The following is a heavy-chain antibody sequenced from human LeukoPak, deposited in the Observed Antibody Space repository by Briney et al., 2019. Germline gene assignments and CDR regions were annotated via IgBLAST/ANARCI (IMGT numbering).Heavy chain of an antibody. D-gene: IGHD3-10*01. CDR3: ARVQRVKFPLKYYFDY. Sequence: GASVKVSCKASGYTLTSYDINWVRQVTGQGLEWMGWMNPKSGNTGYAQKFQGRVTMTRSTSLSTAYMELSSPRSEDTAVYYCARVQRVKFPLKYYFDYWGQGTLVTVSS. J-gene: IGHJ4*02. CDR1: GYTLTSYD. V-gene: IGHV1-8*01. CDR2: MNPKSGNT.